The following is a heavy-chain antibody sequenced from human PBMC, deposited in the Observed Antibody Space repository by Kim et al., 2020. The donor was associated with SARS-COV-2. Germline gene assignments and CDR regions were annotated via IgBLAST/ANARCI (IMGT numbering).Heavy chain of an antibody. J-gene: IGHJ6*02. CDR3: ARDFSQITMVRGAQYYYYGMDV. D-gene: IGHD3-10*01. CDR1: GFTFSDYY. Sequence: GGSLRLSCAASGFTFSDYYMSWIRQAPGKGLEWVSYISSSSSYTNYADSVKGRFTISRDNAKNSLYLQMNSLRAEDTAVYYCARDFSQITMVRGAQYYYYGMDVWGQGTTVTVSS. CDR2: ISSSSSYT. V-gene: IGHV3-11*05.